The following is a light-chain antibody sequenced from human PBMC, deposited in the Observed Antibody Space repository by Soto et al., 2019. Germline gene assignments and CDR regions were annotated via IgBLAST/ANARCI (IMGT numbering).Light chain of an antibody. Sequence: EIVLTQSPGTLSVSPGERVTLSCRASQSVSSSYLAWYQQKPGQAPRLLMYGASSRATGIPDRFSGSGSGTDFTITISRLEPEDFAVYYCQQYGSSPWTFGQGTKVEIE. J-gene: IGKJ1*01. V-gene: IGKV3-20*01. CDR3: QQYGSSPWT. CDR1: QSVSSSY. CDR2: GAS.